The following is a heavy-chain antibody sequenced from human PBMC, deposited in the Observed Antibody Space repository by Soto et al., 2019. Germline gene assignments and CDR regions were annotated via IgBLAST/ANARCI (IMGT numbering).Heavy chain of an antibody. CDR2: IKQDGSEK. D-gene: IGHD3-10*01. V-gene: IGHV3-7*01. J-gene: IGHJ3*02. Sequence: GGSLRLSCAASGFTFSSYWMSWVRQAPGKGLEWVANIKQDGSEKYYVDSVKGRFTISRDNAKNSLYLQMNSLRAEDTAVYYCARVTNGSGSYHDAFDIWGQGTMVTVSS. CDR3: ARVTNGSGSYHDAFDI. CDR1: GFTFSSYW.